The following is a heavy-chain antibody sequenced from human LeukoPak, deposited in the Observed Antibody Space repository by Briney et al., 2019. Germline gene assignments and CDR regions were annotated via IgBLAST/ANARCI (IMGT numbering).Heavy chain of an antibody. CDR3: ARIYPPYYGMDV. J-gene: IGHJ6*02. Sequence: PSETLSLTCAVSGGSISSGGYSWSWIRQPPGKGLEWIGYIYHSGSTYYNPSLKSRVTISVDRSKNQFSPKLSSVTAADTAVYYCARIYPPYYGMDVWGQGTTVTVSS. CDR1: GGSISSGGYS. CDR2: IYHSGST. V-gene: IGHV4-30-2*01. D-gene: IGHD2-2*02.